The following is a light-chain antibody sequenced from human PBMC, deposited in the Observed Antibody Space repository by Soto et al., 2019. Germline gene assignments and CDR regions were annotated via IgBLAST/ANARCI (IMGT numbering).Light chain of an antibody. Sequence: QSVLTQPPSVSGAPGQRVAISCTGTSSNIGAGFDVHWYQQIPGTAPKLLIFGNTNRPSGVPERFSGARSGASASLAISEPQDDDEAIYYCQFYDNRMNTLVFGVGTQLTVL. CDR2: GNT. J-gene: IGLJ2*01. V-gene: IGLV1-40*01. CDR3: QFYDNRMNTLV. CDR1: SSNIGAGFD.